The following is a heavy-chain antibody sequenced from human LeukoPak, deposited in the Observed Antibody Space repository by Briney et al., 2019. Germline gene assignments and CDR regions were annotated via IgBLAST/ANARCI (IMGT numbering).Heavy chain of an antibody. D-gene: IGHD5-18*01. Sequence: GGSLRLSCAASGFTFSGYNMNWVRQAPGKGLEWVSFISSSSSYIYYADSVKGRFTISRDNAKNSLYLQMNSLRVEDTALYYCARDSSYGYKSNDYWGQGTLVTVSS. CDR3: ARDSSYGYKSNDY. CDR2: ISSSSSYI. V-gene: IGHV3-21*01. CDR1: GFTFSGYN. J-gene: IGHJ4*02.